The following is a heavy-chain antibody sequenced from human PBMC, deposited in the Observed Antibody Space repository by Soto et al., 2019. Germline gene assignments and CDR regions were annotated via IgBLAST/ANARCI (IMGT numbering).Heavy chain of an antibody. CDR2: IYYSGSS. CDR3: ARFNDQFGELFFTP. V-gene: IGHV4-59*08. Sequence: SETLSLTCTVSGDSMAGRYWSWIRQPPGKGLEWIGYIYYSGSSIYNPSLKNRVTISTMSNNKFSLELSSVTAADTAVYYCARFNDQFGELFFTPWGQGTLVTVSS. CDR1: GDSMAGRY. J-gene: IGHJ4*02. D-gene: IGHD3-10*01.